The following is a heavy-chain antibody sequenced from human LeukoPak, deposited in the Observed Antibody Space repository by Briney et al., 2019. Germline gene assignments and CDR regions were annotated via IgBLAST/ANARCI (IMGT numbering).Heavy chain of an antibody. CDR3: AKEARYGSGSSYYYYYYMDV. Sequence: GGSLRLSCAASGFTFSSYAMSWVRQAPGKGLEWVSAISGSGGSTCYADSVKGRFTISRDNSKNTLYLQMNSLRAEDTAVYYCAKEARYGSGSSYYYYYYMDVWGKGTTVTVSS. D-gene: IGHD3-10*01. CDR2: ISGSGGST. J-gene: IGHJ6*03. CDR1: GFTFSSYA. V-gene: IGHV3-23*01.